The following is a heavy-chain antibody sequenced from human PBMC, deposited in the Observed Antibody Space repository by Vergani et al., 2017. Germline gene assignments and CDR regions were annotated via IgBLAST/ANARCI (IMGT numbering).Heavy chain of an antibody. V-gene: IGHV3-53*02. CDR1: GFTVCNNY. J-gene: IGHJ4*02. Sequence: VQLVETGGGLIQPGGSLRLSCVASGFTVCNNYMSWVRQAPGKGLEWVSVIYSGGSTYYADSVKGRLTISRDNSKNTLYLQMNSLRAEDTAVYYCAREDKDVDYWGQGTLVTVSS. CDR2: IYSGGST. CDR3: AREDKDVDY.